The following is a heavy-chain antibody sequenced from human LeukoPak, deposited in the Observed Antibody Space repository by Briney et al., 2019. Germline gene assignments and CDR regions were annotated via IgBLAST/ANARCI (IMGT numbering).Heavy chain of an antibody. CDR1: GVSISSYY. J-gene: IGHJ3*02. V-gene: IGHV4-59*12. CDR3: ARYATLLLYAFDI. CDR2: IYYSGST. Sequence: SETLSLTCTVSGVSISSYYWSWIRQPPGKGLEWIGSIYYSGSTYYNPSLKSRVTISVDTSKNQFSLKLSSVTAADTAVYYWARYATLLLYAFDIWGQGTMVTVSS. D-gene: IGHD3-10*01.